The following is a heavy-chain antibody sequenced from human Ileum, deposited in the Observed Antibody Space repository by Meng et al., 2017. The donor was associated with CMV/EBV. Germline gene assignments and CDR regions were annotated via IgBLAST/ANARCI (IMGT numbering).Heavy chain of an antibody. CDR2: IKQDGSEK. V-gene: IGHV3-7*01. J-gene: IGHJ6*02. CDR3: ARDIDVGDYARHYGMDV. D-gene: IGHD3-10*02. CDR1: GLTFNSYA. Sequence: GGSLRLSCATSGLTFNSYAMAWVRQAPGKGLEWVSNIKQDGSEKYYVDSVKGRFTISRDNAKNSLYLQMNSLRAEDTAVYYCARDIDVGDYARHYGMDVWGQGTTVTVSS.